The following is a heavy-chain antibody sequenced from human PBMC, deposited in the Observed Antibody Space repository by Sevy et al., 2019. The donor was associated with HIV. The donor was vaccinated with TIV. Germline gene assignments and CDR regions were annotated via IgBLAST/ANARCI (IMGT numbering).Heavy chain of an antibody. V-gene: IGHV1-2*02. CDR1: GYTFTGYY. CDR3: ARDPTGAAAAMSWFDP. J-gene: IGHJ5*02. CDR2: INPNSGGT. D-gene: IGHD2-2*01. Sequence: ASVKVSCKASGYTFTGYYIHWVRQAPGQGLEWMGWINPNSGGTNSAQKFQGRVTMTRDTSISTAYMELSRLRSDDTAVNYCARDPTGAAAAMSWFDPWGQRTLVTVSS.